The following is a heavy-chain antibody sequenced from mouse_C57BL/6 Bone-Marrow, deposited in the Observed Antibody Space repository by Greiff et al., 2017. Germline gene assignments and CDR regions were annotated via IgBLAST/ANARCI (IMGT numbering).Heavy chain of an antibody. V-gene: IGHV1-36*01. Sequence: EVQLQESGPVLVKPGPSVKISCKASGFTFTDYYMHWVKQSHGKSLEWIGLVYPYNGGTSYNQKFKGKATLTVDTSSSTAYMELNSLTSEDSAVYYCARMGLYYYGSFYWYFDVWGTGTTGTVSS. CDR2: VYPYNGGT. D-gene: IGHD1-1*01. CDR3: ARMGLYYYGSFYWYFDV. CDR1: GFTFTDYY. J-gene: IGHJ1*03.